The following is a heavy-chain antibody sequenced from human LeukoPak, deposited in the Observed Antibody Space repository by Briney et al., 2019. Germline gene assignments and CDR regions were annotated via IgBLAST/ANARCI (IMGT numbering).Heavy chain of an antibody. CDR2: ISWNSGSI. Sequence: GGSLRLSCAASGFTFDDYAMHWVRQAPGKGLEWVSGISWNSGSIGYADSVKGRFTISRDNAKNSLYLQMNSLRVEDTAVYYCAKKQGNYGMDVWGQGTTVTVSS. V-gene: IGHV3-9*01. CDR3: AKKQGNYGMDV. D-gene: IGHD6-13*01. CDR1: GFTFDDYA. J-gene: IGHJ6*02.